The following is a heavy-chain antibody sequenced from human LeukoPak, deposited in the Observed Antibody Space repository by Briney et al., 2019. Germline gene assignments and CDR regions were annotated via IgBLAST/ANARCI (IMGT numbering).Heavy chain of an antibody. Sequence: SETLSLTCTVSGGSISSYYWSWIRQPPGKGLEWIGYIYYSGSTNYNPSLKSRVTIPVDTSKNQFSLKLSSVTAADTAVYYCARQRLLWFGEPFDYWGQGTLVTVSS. V-gene: IGHV4-59*08. CDR3: ARQRLLWFGEPFDY. CDR2: IYYSGST. D-gene: IGHD3-10*01. J-gene: IGHJ4*02. CDR1: GGSISSYY.